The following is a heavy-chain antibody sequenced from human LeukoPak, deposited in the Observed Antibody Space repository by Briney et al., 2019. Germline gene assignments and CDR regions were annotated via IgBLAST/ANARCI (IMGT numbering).Heavy chain of an antibody. Sequence: SETLSLTCTVSGGSISSYFWSWIRQAPGKGLEYVGEINQSGSTNYNPSLESRVTISVDTSKNQFSLRLSSVTAADTAVYYCARGCCSGGRCYSSHYHYGMDVWGQGTTVTVSS. D-gene: IGHD2-15*01. J-gene: IGHJ6*02. V-gene: IGHV4-34*01. CDR2: INQSGST. CDR1: GGSISSYF. CDR3: ARGCCSGGRCYSSHYHYGMDV.